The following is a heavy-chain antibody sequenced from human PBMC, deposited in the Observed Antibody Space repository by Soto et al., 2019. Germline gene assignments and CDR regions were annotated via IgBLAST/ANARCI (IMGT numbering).Heavy chain of an antibody. J-gene: IGHJ4*02. D-gene: IGHD5-18*01. CDR3: ARGDGVYSYGYYFDY. V-gene: IGHV1-2*02. CDR1: GYTFTGYY. CDR2: INPNGADT. Sequence: GASVKVSCKTSGYTFTGYYMHWVRQAPGQGLEWMGWINPNGADTNYAQKFQGRVTMTRDTSISTAYMELSRLRSDDTAVYYCARGDGVYSYGYYFDYWGQGTQVTVSS.